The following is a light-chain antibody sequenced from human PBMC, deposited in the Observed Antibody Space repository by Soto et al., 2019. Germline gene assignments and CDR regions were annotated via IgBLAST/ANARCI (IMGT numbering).Light chain of an antibody. CDR2: KVS. CDR1: SSDVGGYNY. CDR3: CSFTSTNTVL. Sequence: QSALTQPASVSGSPGQSITISCTGTSSDVGGYNYVSWYQQHPGKAPKLMIYKVSNRPSGVSNRFSGSKSGNTASLTISGLQAEDEAHYYCCSFTSTNTVLFGGGTKLTVL. J-gene: IGLJ2*01. V-gene: IGLV2-14*01.